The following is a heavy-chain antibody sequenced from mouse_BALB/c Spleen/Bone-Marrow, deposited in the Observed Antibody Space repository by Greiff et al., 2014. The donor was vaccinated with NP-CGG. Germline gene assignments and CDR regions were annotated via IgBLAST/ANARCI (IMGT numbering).Heavy chain of an antibody. J-gene: IGHJ3*01. CDR3: ARGPWFAY. CDR1: GYAFSSYW. V-gene: IGHV1-80*01. Sequence: QVQLQQSGAELVRPGSSVKISCKASGYAFSSYWMNWVKQRPGQGLEWIGQIYPGDGDTNYNGKFKGKATLTADKSSSTDYMQLSSLTSEDSAVYFCARGPWFAYWGQGTLVTVSA. CDR2: IYPGDGDT.